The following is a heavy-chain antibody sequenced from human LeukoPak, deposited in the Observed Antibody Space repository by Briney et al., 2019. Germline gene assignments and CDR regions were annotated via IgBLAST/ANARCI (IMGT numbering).Heavy chain of an antibody. V-gene: IGHV3-15*01. CDR2: IKSKTDGRTT. D-gene: IGHD2-21*02. Sequence: KPGGSLRLSCAASGFTFSNAWMSWVRQAPGKGLEWVGRIKSKTDGRTTDYAAPGKGRFTISSDYSRTTLYLQMNSVKSEDTAVYYCTTSVTARGYDAFDIWGQGTMVTVSS. CDR1: GFTFSNAW. J-gene: IGHJ3*02. CDR3: TTSVTARGYDAFDI.